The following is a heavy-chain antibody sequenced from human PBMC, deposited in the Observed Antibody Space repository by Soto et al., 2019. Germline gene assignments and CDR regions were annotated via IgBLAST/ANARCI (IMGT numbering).Heavy chain of an antibody. CDR1: GGSISSSSYY. D-gene: IGHD2-15*01. CDR3: ARQKRELLLGEDY. J-gene: IGHJ4*02. V-gene: IGHV4-39*01. CDR2: IYYSGST. Sequence: ETLSLTCTVSGGSISSSSYYWVWTRQPPGKGLEWIGSIYYSGSTYYNPSLKSRVTISVDTSKNQFSLKLSSVTAADTAVYYCARQKRELLLGEDYWGQGTLVTVSS.